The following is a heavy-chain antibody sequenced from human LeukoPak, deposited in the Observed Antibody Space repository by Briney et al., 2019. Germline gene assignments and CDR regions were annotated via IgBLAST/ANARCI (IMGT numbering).Heavy chain of an antibody. Sequence: GSLRLSCAASGFALSSHWMTWVRQVPGRGPEWVANVNRDGSETYYLDSVKGRFTISKDNAKNSLYLQMNSLRAEDTALYHCARNNGMDAWGQGTRSSSP. CDR2: VNRDGSET. V-gene: IGHV3-7*03. CDR1: GFALSSHW. CDR3: ARNNGMDA. J-gene: IGHJ6*02.